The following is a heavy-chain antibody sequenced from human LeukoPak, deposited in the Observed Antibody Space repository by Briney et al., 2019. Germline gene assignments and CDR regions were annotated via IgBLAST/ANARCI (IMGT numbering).Heavy chain of an antibody. V-gene: IGHV3-48*03. J-gene: IGHJ4*02. Sequence: GGSLRLSCAASGFTFTSFEMKWVRQAPGKGLEWTSYISSSGSTMYYADSVKGRFTISRDNAQNSLYLQMNSLRAEDTGVYYCARGWTIDYWGQGTLVTVSS. CDR2: ISSSGSTM. CDR3: ARGWTIDY. CDR1: GFTFTSFE. D-gene: IGHD3/OR15-3a*01.